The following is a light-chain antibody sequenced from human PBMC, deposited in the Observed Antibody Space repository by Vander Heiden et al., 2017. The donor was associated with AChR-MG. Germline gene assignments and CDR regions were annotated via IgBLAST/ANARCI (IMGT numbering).Light chain of an antibody. J-gene: IGKJ2*01. CDR1: QSIGAW. CDR2: DAS. CDR3: QQYNSFPYT. Sequence: DIQMTQSPSTLSASVGDRVTITCRASQSIGAWLAWYQQKPGKAPKLLIYDASSLQSGVPSRFSGSGSGTEFTLTINSLQPDDFATFYCQQYNSFPYTFGQGTKLEIK. V-gene: IGKV1-5*01.